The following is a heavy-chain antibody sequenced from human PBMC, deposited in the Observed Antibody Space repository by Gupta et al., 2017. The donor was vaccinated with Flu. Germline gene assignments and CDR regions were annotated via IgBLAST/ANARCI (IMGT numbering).Heavy chain of an antibody. V-gene: IGHV3-30*18. CDR1: GFTFSSYG. J-gene: IGHJ5*02. Sequence: QVQLVESGGGVVQPGRSLRLSCAASGFTFSSYGMHWVRQAPGKGLEWVAVISYDGSNKYYADSVKGRFTISRDNSKNTLYLQMNSLRAEDTAVYYCAKDDSSWWGWFDPWGQGTLVTVSS. CDR3: AKDDSSWWGWFDP. D-gene: IGHD6-13*01. CDR2: ISYDGSNK.